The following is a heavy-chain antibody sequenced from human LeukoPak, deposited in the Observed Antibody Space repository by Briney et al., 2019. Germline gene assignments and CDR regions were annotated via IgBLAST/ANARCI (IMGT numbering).Heavy chain of an antibody. CDR2: ISAYNGNT. D-gene: IGHD1-1*01. CDR1: GYTFTSYG. Sequence: ASVKVSCKASGYTFTSYGISWVRQAPGQGLEWMGWISAYNGNTNYAQKLQGRVTMTTDTSTSTAYMELRSLRSEDTAVYYCARDRRDWNDQVFDYWGQGTLVTVSS. J-gene: IGHJ4*02. V-gene: IGHV1-18*01. CDR3: ARDRRDWNDQVFDY.